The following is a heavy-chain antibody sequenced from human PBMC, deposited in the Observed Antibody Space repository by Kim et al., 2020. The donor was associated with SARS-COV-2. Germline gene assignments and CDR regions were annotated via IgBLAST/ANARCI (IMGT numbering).Heavy chain of an antibody. CDR3: AADPAYSSGWYEAFDI. Sequence: SVKVSCKASGFTFTSSAVQWVRQARGQRLEWIGWIVVGSGNTNYAQKFQERVTITRDMSTSTAYMELSSLRSEDTAVYYCAADPAYSSGWYEAFDIWGQGTMVTVSS. CDR1: GFTFTSSA. D-gene: IGHD6-19*01. V-gene: IGHV1-58*01. CDR2: IVVGSGNT. J-gene: IGHJ3*02.